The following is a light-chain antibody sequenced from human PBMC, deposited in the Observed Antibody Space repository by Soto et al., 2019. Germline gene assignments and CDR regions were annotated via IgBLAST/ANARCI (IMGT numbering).Light chain of an antibody. CDR3: QSYDSSLSAVV. CDR2: GNT. V-gene: IGLV1-40*01. J-gene: IGLJ2*01. Sequence: QSVLTQPPSVSGAPGQRVTISCTGSSSNIGAGYDVHWYQHLPGTAPKLLMYGNTNRPSGVPDRFSGSKSGTSASPAITGLQAEDEADYYCQSYDSSLSAVVFGGGTKVTVL. CDR1: SSNIGAGYD.